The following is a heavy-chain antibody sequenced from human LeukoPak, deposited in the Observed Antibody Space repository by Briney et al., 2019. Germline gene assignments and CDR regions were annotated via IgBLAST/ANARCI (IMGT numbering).Heavy chain of an antibody. V-gene: IGHV5-51*01. D-gene: IGHD6-13*01. Sequence: GESLKISCKGSGYSFTNYWIGWVRQMPGKGLEWMGIIYPSDSDTTYSPPFQGQVTISADKSISTAYLQWSSLKASDTAMYYCARALAIAGPMYYFDYWGQGILVTVSS. CDR3: ARALAIAGPMYYFDY. J-gene: IGHJ4*02. CDR2: IYPSDSDT. CDR1: GYSFTNYW.